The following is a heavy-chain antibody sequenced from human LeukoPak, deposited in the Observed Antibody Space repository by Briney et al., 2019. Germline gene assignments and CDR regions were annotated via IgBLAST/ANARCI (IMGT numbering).Heavy chain of an antibody. D-gene: IGHD5-18*01. CDR1: NGSISSFY. CDR2: IYYAGTT. CDR3: ARGYGRYFDY. J-gene: IGHJ4*02. V-gene: IGHV4-59*01. Sequence: SETLSLTCTVSNGSISSFYWTWIRQPPGKGLEWIGYIYYAGTTDYNPSLKSRVTISVDTSKNQFSLKLSSVTAADTAVYYCARGYGRYFDYWGQGTRVTVSS.